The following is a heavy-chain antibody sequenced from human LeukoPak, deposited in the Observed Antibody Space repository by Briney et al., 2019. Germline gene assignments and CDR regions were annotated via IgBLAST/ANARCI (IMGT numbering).Heavy chain of an antibody. Sequence: GGSLRLSCAASGFTFSSYAMSWVRQAPGKGLEWVSAISGSGGSTYYADSVKGRFSISRDNAKNSLYLQMNSLRAEDTALYYGAKDRRPTVSGGYFDLWGRGTLVIVSS. J-gene: IGHJ2*01. D-gene: IGHD3-10*01. CDR3: AKDRRPTVSGGYFDL. CDR1: GFTFSSYA. V-gene: IGHV3-23*01. CDR2: ISGSGGST.